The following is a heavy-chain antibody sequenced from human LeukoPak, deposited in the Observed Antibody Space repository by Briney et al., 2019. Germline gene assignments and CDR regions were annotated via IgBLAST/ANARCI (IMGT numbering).Heavy chain of an antibody. Sequence: ASVKVSCKASGYTFTSYGISWVRQAPGQGLEWMGWISAYNGNTNYAQKLQGRVTMTTDTSTSTAYMELRSLRSDDTAVYYCASEISGGYYFDYWGQGTLVTVSS. J-gene: IGHJ4*02. CDR1: GYTFTSYG. V-gene: IGHV1-18*01. CDR2: ISAYNGNT. CDR3: ASEISGGYYFDY. D-gene: IGHD5-12*01.